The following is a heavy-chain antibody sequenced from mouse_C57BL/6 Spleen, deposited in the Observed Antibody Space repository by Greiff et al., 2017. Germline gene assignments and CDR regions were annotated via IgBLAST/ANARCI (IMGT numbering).Heavy chain of an antibody. CDR2: IYPSDSET. CDR1: GYTFTSYW. J-gene: IGHJ3*01. CDR3: ARRGSSGYYWLAY. D-gene: IGHD3-2*02. Sequence: QVQLQQPGAELVRPGSSVKLSCKASGYTFTSYWMDWVKQRPGQGLEWIGNIYPSDSETHYNQKFKDKATLTVDKSSSTAYMQLSSLTSEDSAVXYGARRGSSGYYWLAYWGQGTLVTVSA. V-gene: IGHV1-61*01.